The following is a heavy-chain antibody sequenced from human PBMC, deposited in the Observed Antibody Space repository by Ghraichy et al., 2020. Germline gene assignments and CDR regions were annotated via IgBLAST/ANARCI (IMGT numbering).Heavy chain of an antibody. CDR1: GFIFDDHY. D-gene: IGHD1-1*01. Sequence: GVLRLSCVASGFIFDDHYMDWVRQAPGKGLEWVGRSRFSADNYISDYAASAKGRFTISRDDSKNSLSLQMNSLEIEDTAVYYCARLTGTAFDYWGQGALVTVS. V-gene: IGHV3-72*01. CDR2: SRFSADNYIS. CDR3: ARLTGTAFDY. J-gene: IGHJ4*02.